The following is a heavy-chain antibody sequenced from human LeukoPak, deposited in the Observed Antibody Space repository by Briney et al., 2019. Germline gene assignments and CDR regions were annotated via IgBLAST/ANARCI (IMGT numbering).Heavy chain of an antibody. J-gene: IGHJ6*02. CDR3: ARGHLGSYYDSSGYYYSYYYYGMDV. D-gene: IGHD3-22*01. V-gene: IGHV4-34*01. CDR1: GGSXXXXY. CDR2: INHSGST. Sequence: GGSXXXXYWSWIRQPPGKGLEWIGEINHSGSTNYNPSLKSRVTISVDTSKNQFSLKLSSVTAADTAVYYCARGHLGSYYDSSGYYYSYYYYGMDVWGQGTTVTVSS.